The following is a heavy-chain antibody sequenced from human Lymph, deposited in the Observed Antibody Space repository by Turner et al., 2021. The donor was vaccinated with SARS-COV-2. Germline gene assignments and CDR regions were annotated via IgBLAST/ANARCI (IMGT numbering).Heavy chain of an antibody. CDR1: KFTFDDYA. D-gene: IGHD6-6*01. CDR3: AKDRGGEQLVRLFDY. CDR2: ISWNSGSI. Sequence: EVQLVESGGGLVQPGMSLRLSCAASKFTFDDYAMHWVRQAPGKGLEWVSGISWNSGSIGYADSVKGRFTISRDNAKKSLYRQLNSLRAEDTALYYCAKDRGGEQLVRLFDYWGQGTLVTVSS. V-gene: IGHV3-9*01. J-gene: IGHJ4*02.